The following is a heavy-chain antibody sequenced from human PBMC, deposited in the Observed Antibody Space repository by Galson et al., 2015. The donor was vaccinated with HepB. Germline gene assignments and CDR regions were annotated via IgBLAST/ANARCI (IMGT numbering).Heavy chain of an antibody. CDR3: ARESAAAGLSSWFDP. CDR2: INPDTGST. Sequence: SVKVSCKASGYTSTGYYMHWVRQAPGQGLEWMGWINPDTGSTNYAQKLQGRVIMTRDTSISTAYMELSRLRSDDTAVYYCARESAAAGLSSWFDPWGQGTLVTVS. V-gene: IGHV1-2*02. D-gene: IGHD6-13*01. CDR1: GYTSTGYY. J-gene: IGHJ5*02.